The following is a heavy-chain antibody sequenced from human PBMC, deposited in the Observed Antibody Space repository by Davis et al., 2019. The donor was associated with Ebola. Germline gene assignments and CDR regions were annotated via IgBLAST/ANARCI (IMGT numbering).Heavy chain of an antibody. J-gene: IGHJ4*02. D-gene: IGHD3-3*01. CDR3: AHRLVDFWSGYYAFDN. CDR1: GFSPSSSGVG. Sequence: SGPTLVKPTQTLTLTCNFSGFSPSSSGVGVGWIRQPPGKALEWLALIYWDDVKRYNPSLQSRLTITKDASKNQLVLTMTNMDPVDTATYYCAHRLVDFWSGYYAFDNWGQRTLVTVSP. CDR2: IYWDDVK. V-gene: IGHV2-5*02.